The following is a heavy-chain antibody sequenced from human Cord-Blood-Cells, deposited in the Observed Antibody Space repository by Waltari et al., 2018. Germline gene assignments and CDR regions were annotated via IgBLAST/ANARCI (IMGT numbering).Heavy chain of an antibody. V-gene: IGHV3-30*18. Sequence: QVQLVESGGGVVQPGRSLRLSCAASGFTFSSYGMHWVRQAPGKGLEWVGVISYDGSNKYYADSVKGRFTISRDNSKNTLYLQMNSLRAEDTAVYYCAKSGVVIATSQYFQHWGQGTLVTVSS. J-gene: IGHJ1*01. D-gene: IGHD2-21*01. CDR3: AKSGVVIATSQYFQH. CDR2: ISYDGSNK. CDR1: GFTFSSYG.